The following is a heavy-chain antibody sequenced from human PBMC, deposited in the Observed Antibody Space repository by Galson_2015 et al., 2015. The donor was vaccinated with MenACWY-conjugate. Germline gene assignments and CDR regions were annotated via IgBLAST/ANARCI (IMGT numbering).Heavy chain of an antibody. D-gene: IGHD1-26*01. V-gene: IGHV4-39*07. CDR2: IYYSGST. CDR3: ATREGGEWELLLLYAFDI. CDR1: GGSISSSSYY. J-gene: IGHJ3*02. Sequence: SETLSLTCTVSGGSISSSSYYWGWIRQPPGKGLEWIGSIYYSGSTYYNPSLKSRVTISVDTSKNQFSLKLSSVTAADTAVYYCATREGGEWELLLLYAFDIWGQGTMVTVSS.